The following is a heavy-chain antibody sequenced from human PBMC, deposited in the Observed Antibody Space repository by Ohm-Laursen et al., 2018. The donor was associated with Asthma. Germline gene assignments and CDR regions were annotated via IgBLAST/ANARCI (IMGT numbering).Heavy chain of an antibody. CDR3: ARAPRGSDYGDYEIDY. D-gene: IGHD4-17*01. Sequence: TLSLTCTVSGGSISSGGYYWSWIRQHPGKGLEWIGYIYYSGSTYYNPSLKSRVTISVDTSKNQFSLKLSSVTAADTAVYYCARAPRGSDYGDYEIDYWGQGTLVTVSS. J-gene: IGHJ4*02. V-gene: IGHV4-30-4*08. CDR1: GGSISSGGYY. CDR2: IYYSGST.